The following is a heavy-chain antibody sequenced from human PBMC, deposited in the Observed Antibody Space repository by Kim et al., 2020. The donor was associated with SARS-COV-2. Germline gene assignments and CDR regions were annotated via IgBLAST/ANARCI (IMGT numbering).Heavy chain of an antibody. J-gene: IGHJ6*02. V-gene: IGHV3-23*03. CDR1: GFTFSSYA. Sequence: GGSLRLSCAASGFTFSSYAMSWVRQAPGKGLEWVSVIYSGGSSTYYADSVKGRFTISRDNSKNTLYLQMNSLRAEDTAVYYCAKVTSRDPGYSFDYYYYGMDVWGQGTTVTVSS. CDR2: IYSGGSST. D-gene: IGHD5-18*01. CDR3: AKVTSRDPGYSFDYYYYGMDV.